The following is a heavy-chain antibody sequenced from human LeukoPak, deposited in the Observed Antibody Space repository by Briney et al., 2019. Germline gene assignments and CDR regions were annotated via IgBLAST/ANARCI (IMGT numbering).Heavy chain of an antibody. D-gene: IGHD3-9*01. CDR1: GGSISSYY. CDR3: ARGGYYDILTGWAHAFDI. V-gene: IGHV4-59*01. CDR2: IYYSGST. Sequence: SETLSLTCTVSGGSISSYYWSWIRQPPGKGLEWIGYIYYSGSTNYNPSLKSRVTISVDTSKNQFSLKLSSVTAADTAVYYCARGGYYDILTGWAHAFDIWGQGTMVTVSS. J-gene: IGHJ3*02.